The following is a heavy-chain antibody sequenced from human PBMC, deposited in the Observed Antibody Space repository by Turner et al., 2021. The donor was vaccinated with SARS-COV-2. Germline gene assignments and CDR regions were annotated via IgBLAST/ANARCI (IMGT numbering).Heavy chain of an antibody. CDR1: GGSISSYS. CDR2: IYYSGST. J-gene: IGHJ6*02. CDR3: ARRVLQLSLDYCMDV. Sequence: QVQLQESGPGLVKPSETLSLTCTVSGGSISSYSWTWIRQPPGKGLEWIGYIYYSGSTNYNPSLKSRVTIAVDTSKNQFSLKLSSVTAADTAVYYCARRVLQLSLDYCMDVWGQGTTVTVSS. D-gene: IGHD5-18*01. V-gene: IGHV4-59*01.